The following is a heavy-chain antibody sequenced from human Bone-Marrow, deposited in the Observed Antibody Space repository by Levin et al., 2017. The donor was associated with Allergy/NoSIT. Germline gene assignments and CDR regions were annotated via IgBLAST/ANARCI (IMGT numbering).Heavy chain of an antibody. V-gene: IGHV1-2*06. CDR1: FSLFPSSS. Sequence: ASVKVSCKASFSLFPSSSLPFFLPSPFPGLEWMGRINPDGGGTNYAQKFQGRVTMTRDTSISTAYMVLSRLTSDDTAVFYCATYRSRLDSWGPGTLVTVSS. D-gene: IGHD2-2*02. J-gene: IGHJ4*02. CDR2: INPDGGGT. CDR3: ATYRSRLDS.